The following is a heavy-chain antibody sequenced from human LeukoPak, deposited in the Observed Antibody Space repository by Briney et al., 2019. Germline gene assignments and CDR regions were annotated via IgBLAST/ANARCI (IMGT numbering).Heavy chain of an antibody. D-gene: IGHD1-1*01. CDR1: GYTFTSYA. CDR2: INAGNGNT. V-gene: IGHV1-3*01. Sequence: GASVKVSCKASGYTFTSYAMHWVRQAPGQRLEWMGWINAGNGNTKYSQKFQGRVTITRDTSASTAYMELSSLRSEHTAVYYCARFTGTAGWFDPWGQGTLVTVSS. J-gene: IGHJ5*02. CDR3: ARFTGTAGWFDP.